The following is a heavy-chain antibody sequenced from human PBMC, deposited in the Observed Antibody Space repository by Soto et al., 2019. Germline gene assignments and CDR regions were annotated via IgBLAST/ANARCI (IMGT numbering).Heavy chain of an antibody. CDR3: ARLTVPGITGTVVTEVLAFDX. V-gene: IGHV4-39*01. D-gene: IGHD1-7*01. CDR2: IYYSGST. Sequence: SDTLSLTCTVSGGSISSISYYWGWIRQPPGKGLELIGSIYYSGSTYYNPSLKSRVTISVDTSKNQFSLKLSSVTAADTAVYYCARLTVPGITGTVVTEVLAFDXWGQVTMLTVS. J-gene: IGHJ3*02. CDR1: GGSISSISYY.